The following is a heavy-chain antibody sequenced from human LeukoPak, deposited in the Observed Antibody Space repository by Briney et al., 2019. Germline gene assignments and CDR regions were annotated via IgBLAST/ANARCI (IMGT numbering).Heavy chain of an antibody. V-gene: IGHV3-20*01. CDR1: GFTFDDYG. D-gene: IGHD3-22*01. CDR3: ARSYYDSSGYAYSFEY. Sequence: GGSLRLSCAASGFTFDDYGMNWVRQAPGKGLEWVSGINWNGGSTGYADSVKGRFTISRDKAKNSLYLQMNSLRAEDTASYHCARSYYDSSGYAYSFEYWGQGTLVIVSS. J-gene: IGHJ4*02. CDR2: INWNGGST.